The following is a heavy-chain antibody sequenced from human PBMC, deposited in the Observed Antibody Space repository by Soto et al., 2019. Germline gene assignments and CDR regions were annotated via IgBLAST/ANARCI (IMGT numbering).Heavy chain of an antibody. CDR3: ARGPDEYYDILTGLDY. CDR2: IIPILGIA. D-gene: IGHD3-9*01. Sequence: ASVKVSCKASGGTFSSYTISWVRQAPGQGLEWMGRIIPILGIANYAQKFQGRVTITADKSTSTAYMELSSLRSEDTAVYYCARGPDEYYDILTGLDYWGQGTLVTVSS. CDR1: GGTFSSYT. V-gene: IGHV1-69*02. J-gene: IGHJ4*02.